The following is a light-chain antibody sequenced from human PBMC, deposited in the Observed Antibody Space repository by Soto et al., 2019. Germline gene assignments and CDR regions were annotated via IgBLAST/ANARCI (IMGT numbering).Light chain of an antibody. CDR3: KHQNSYSEA. CDR1: QTISSW. J-gene: IGKJ1*01. Sequence: DIQMTQSPSTLSGSVGDRVTITCRASQTISSWLAWYQQKPGKAPKLLIYKASTLKSGFPSRFSGSGSGTEFTITISRLQPDDFAKYYCKHQNSYSEAFGQGTRVELK. V-gene: IGKV1-5*03. CDR2: KAS.